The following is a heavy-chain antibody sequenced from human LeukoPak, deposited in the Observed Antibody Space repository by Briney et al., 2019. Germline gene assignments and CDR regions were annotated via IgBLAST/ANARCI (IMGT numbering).Heavy chain of an antibody. J-gene: IGHJ4*02. CDR1: GGSFSDYY. CDR2: INHSGST. CDR3: ARVGTYTSSWYRFKYFDY. D-gene: IGHD6-13*01. V-gene: IGHV4-34*01. Sequence: PSETLSLTFGVRGGSFSDYYWSWIRQSPGVGLEWIGEINHSGSTNYNPSLKSRVTISVDTPKNQFSLKLSSLTAADTAVYYCARVGTYTSSWYRFKYFDYWGQGTLVTVSS.